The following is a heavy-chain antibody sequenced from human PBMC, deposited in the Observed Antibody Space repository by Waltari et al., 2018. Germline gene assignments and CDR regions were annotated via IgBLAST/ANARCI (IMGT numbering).Heavy chain of an antibody. CDR2: INHSGST. V-gene: IGHV4-34*01. CDR1: GGSFSVYY. J-gene: IGHJ5*02. Sequence: QVQLQQWGAGLLKPSETLSLTCAVYGGSFSVYYWSWLRQPPGKGLEWIGEINHSGSTNYNPSLKSRVTISVDTSKNQFSLKLSSVTAADTAVYYCARAIAARRLNWFDPWGQGTLVTVSS. CDR3: ARAIAARRLNWFDP. D-gene: IGHD6-25*01.